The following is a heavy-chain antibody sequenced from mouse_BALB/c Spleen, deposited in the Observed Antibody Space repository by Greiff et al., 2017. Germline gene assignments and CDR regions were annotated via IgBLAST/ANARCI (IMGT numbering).Heavy chain of an antibody. D-gene: IGHD3-1*01. Sequence: VQLQQSGPELVKPGASVKISCKASGYAFSSSWMNWVKQRPGQGLEWIGRIYPGDGDTNYNGKFKGKATLTADKSSSTAYMQLSSLTSVDSAVYFCARDGGATSSYWYFDVWGAGTTVTVSS. V-gene: IGHV1-82*01. J-gene: IGHJ1*01. CDR1: GYAFSSSW. CDR3: ARDGGATSSYWYFDV. CDR2: IYPGDGDT.